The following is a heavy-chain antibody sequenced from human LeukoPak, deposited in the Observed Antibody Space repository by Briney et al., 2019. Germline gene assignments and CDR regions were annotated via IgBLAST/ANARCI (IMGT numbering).Heavy chain of an antibody. Sequence: GGSLRLSCAASGFTFSSYEMNWVRQAPGKGLEWVSYISSSGRTIYYADSVKGRFTISGDNSKNTLYLQMNSLRAEDTAVYYCARGPSRYHNTGGQGTLVTVSS. CDR1: GFTFSSYE. J-gene: IGHJ4*02. CDR2: ISSSGRTI. D-gene: IGHD5-12*01. V-gene: IGHV3-48*03. CDR3: ARGPSRYHNT.